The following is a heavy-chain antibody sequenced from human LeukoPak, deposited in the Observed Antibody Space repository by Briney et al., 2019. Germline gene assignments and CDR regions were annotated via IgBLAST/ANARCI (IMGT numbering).Heavy chain of an antibody. V-gene: IGHV3-9*01. J-gene: IGHJ4*02. CDR2: ISWNSGSI. CDR1: GFTFDDYA. Sequence: GGSLRLSCAASGFTFDDYAMHWVRQAPGKGLEWVSGISWNSGSIGYADSVKGRFTISRDNAKNSLYLQMNSLRAEDTAVYYCARVDRIVGATYWGQGTLVTVSS. D-gene: IGHD1-26*01. CDR3: ARVDRIVGATY.